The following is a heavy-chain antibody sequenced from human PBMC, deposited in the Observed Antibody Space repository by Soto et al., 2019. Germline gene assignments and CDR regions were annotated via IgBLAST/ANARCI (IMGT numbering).Heavy chain of an antibody. D-gene: IGHD2-2*01. CDR2: IRSKAYGGTT. J-gene: IGHJ4*02. CDR3: TRFIVVVPAAPYSFDY. CDR1: GFTFGDYA. V-gene: IGHV3-49*04. Sequence: GGSLRLSCTASGFTFGDYAMSWVRQAPGKGLEWVGFIRSKAYGGTTEYAASVKGRFTISRDDSKSIAYLQMNSLKTEDTAVYYCTRFIVVVPAAPYSFDYWGQGTLVTVSS.